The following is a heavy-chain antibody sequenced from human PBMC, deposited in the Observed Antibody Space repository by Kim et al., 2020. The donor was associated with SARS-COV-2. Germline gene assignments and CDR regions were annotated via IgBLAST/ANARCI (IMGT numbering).Heavy chain of an antibody. D-gene: IGHD2-15*01. V-gene: IGHV3-7*04. Sequence: GGSLRLSCAASGFTFSSYWMSWVRQAPGKGLEWVANIKQDGSEKYYVDSVKGRFTISRDNAKNSLYLQMNSLRAEDTAVYYCATEVSGASPEEYNWFDPWGQGTLVTVSS. CDR2: IKQDGSEK. J-gene: IGHJ5*02. CDR1: GFTFSSYW. CDR3: ATEVSGASPEEYNWFDP.